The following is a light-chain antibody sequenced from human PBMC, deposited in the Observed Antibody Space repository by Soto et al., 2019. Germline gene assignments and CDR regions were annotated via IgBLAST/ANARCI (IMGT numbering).Light chain of an antibody. CDR2: EVN. CDR1: SSDVGGYNY. CDR3: SAYTARSTLV. V-gene: IGLV2-8*01. Sequence: QSALTQPPSASGSPGQSVTISCTGTSSDVGGYNYVSWYQQLPGKAPKLIIYEVNKRPSGVPDRFSGSKSGNTASLTVSGLQPEDEGDYYCSAYTARSTLVFGGGTKLTVL. J-gene: IGLJ3*02.